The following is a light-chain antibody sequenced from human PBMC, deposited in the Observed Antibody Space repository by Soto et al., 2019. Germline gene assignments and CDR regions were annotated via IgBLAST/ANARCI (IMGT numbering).Light chain of an antibody. CDR1: QSVSSY. V-gene: IGKV3-11*01. CDR3: QQYNSYSPTWT. CDR2: DAS. J-gene: IGKJ1*01. Sequence: EIVLTQSPATLSLSPGERATLSCRASQSVSSYLAWYQQKPGQARRLLIYDASNRATGTTARFSGSGSGTDCTLTISSLEPEDFATYYCQQYNSYSPTWTFGQGTKVDIK.